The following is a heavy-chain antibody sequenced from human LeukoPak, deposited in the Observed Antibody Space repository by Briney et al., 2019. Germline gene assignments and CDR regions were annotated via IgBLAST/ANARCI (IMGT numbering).Heavy chain of an antibody. Sequence: PSGTLSLTCAVSGGSISSSNWWSWVRQPPGKGLEWIGEIYHSGSTNYNPSLKSRVTISVDKSKNQFSLKLSSVTAADTAVYYCARAIYDSSGYSYYFDYWGQGTLVTVSS. CDR1: GGSISSSNW. D-gene: IGHD3-22*01. CDR2: IYHSGST. J-gene: IGHJ4*02. CDR3: ARAIYDSSGYSYYFDY. V-gene: IGHV4-4*02.